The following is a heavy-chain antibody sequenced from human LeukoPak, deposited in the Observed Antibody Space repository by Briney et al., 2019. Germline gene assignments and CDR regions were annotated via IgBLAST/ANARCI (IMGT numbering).Heavy chain of an antibody. J-gene: IGHJ4*02. CDR3: ARGGYCSGGSCYPLLNY. D-gene: IGHD2-15*01. CDR1: GGSFSSYY. V-gene: IGHV4-59*01. Sequence: SETLSLTCTVSGGSFSSYYWSWVRQPPGKGLEWIGYIYYSGSTNYNPSLTSRGTISVDTSKNQFSLKLSSVTAADTAVYYCARGGYCSGGSCYPLLNYWGQGTLVTVSS. CDR2: IYYSGST.